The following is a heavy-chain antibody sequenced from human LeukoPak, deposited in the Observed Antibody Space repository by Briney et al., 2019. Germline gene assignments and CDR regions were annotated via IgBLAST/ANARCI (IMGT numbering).Heavy chain of an antibody. J-gene: IGHJ4*02. Sequence: SVKVSCKASGGTFSSYAISWVRQAPGQGLEWMGGIIPIFATANYAKKFQGRVTITADESTSTAYMELSSLRSEDTAVYYCARGPITTRSHFDYWGQGTLVTVSS. CDR2: IIPIFATA. CDR1: GGTFSSYA. D-gene: IGHD3-22*01. V-gene: IGHV1-69*13. CDR3: ARGPITTRSHFDY.